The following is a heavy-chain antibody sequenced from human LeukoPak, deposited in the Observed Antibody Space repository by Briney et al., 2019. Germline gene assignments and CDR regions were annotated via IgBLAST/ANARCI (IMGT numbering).Heavy chain of an antibody. V-gene: IGHV3-11*01. D-gene: IGHD3-10*02. CDR3: AKNPVRGDGDSYYFDY. Sequence: GGSLRLSCAASGFTFSDYYMSWIRQAPGKGLEWVSYISSSGSTIYYADSVKGRFTISRDNAKNSLYLRMNSLRAEDTAVYYCAKNPVRGDGDSYYFDYWGQGTLVTVSS. J-gene: IGHJ4*02. CDR1: GFTFSDYY. CDR2: ISSSGSTI.